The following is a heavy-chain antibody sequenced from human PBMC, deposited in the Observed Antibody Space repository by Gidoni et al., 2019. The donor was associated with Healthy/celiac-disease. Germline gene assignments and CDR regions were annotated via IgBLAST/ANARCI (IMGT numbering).Heavy chain of an antibody. CDR2: IKSKTDVGTT. J-gene: IGHJ4*02. V-gene: IGHV3-15*07. D-gene: IGHD6-13*01. Sequence: EVQLVESGGGLVKPGGSLRLSCDASGFTFSNAWMNWVRQAPGKGLEWVGLIKSKTDVGTTDDAAPVKGRFTISRDDSKNTLYLQMNSLKTEDTAVYYCTTDLAADIFDYWGQGTLVTVSS. CDR3: TTDLAADIFDY. CDR1: GFTFSNAW.